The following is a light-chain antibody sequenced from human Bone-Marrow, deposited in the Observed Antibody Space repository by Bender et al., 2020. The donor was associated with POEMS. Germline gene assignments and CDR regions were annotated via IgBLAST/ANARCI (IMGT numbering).Light chain of an antibody. CDR1: SSNIGSNW. V-gene: IGLV1-47*01. CDR2: RHT. CDR3: GAWDDNVSGPNWV. Sequence: QSVLTQPPSASGTPGQSVTISCSGSSSNIGSNWVYWYQQLPGTAPKLLIYRHTLRPSGVPERFSGTKSGNSASLTISGLRSEDEADYFCGAWDDNVSGPNWVFGGGTTLTVL. J-gene: IGLJ3*02.